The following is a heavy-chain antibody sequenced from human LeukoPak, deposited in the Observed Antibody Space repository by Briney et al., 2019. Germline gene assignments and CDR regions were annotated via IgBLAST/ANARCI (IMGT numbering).Heavy chain of an antibody. CDR2: IHTGGST. V-gene: IGHV3-53*01. CDR1: GFTVRTYY. J-gene: IGHJ4*02. CDR3: AKARTSFDY. D-gene: IGHD1-14*01. Sequence: PGGSLRLSCTASGFTVRTYYMTWVRQAPGKGLEWVSIIHTGGSTYYAESVKGRFTISRDNSKNTLYLQMNSLRAEDTAVYYCAKARTSFDYWGQGTLVTVSS.